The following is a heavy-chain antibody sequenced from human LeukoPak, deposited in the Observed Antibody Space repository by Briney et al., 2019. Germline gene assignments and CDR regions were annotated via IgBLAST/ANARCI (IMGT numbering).Heavy chain of an antibody. CDR3: VSPRGFSYGYFDY. V-gene: IGHV4-39*01. Sequence: SETLSLTCTVSGGSISSSSAYWGWLRQPPGKGLEWIGSIYYSKNTYYNPSLKSRITISADTSKNQFSLTLGSVSATDTAVYYCVSPRGFSYGYFDYWGQGTLVTVSS. J-gene: IGHJ4*02. D-gene: IGHD5-18*01. CDR1: GGSISSSSAY. CDR2: IYYSKNT.